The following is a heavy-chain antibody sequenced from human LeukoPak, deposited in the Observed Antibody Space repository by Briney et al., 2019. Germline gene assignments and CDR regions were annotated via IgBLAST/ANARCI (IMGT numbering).Heavy chain of an antibody. CDR3: ARGGGYHDS. D-gene: IGHD5-18*01. J-gene: IGHJ4*02. CDR1: EFTFSSYW. V-gene: IGHV4-4*02. CDR2: IYKSGST. Sequence: GSLRLSCAASEFTFSSYWMSWVRQAPGKGLEWIGYIYKSGSTSYNPSLKSRVTISMDTSKNQFSLKLNSVTAADTAVYYCARGGGYHDSWGQGTLLTVSP.